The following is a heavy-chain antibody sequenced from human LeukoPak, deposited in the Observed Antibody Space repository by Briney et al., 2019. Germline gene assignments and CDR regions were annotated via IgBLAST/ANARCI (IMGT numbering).Heavy chain of an antibody. CDR3: ARLRGFSVVAATGSGFDY. V-gene: IGHV5-51*01. J-gene: IGHJ4*02. CDR2: IYPSSSAT. Sequence: GKGXXXXXIIYPSSSATTSTPSFQCHFTISPDNSISTPYLQWSSLKASDTAMYYCARLRGFSVVAATGSGFDYWGQGTLVTVSS. D-gene: IGHD2-15*01.